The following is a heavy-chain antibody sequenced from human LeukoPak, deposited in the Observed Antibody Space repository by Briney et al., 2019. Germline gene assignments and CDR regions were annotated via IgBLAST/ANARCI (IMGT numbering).Heavy chain of an antibody. J-gene: IGHJ4*01. CDR1: GFIFTTYA. Sequence: GGSLRLSCAASGFIFTTYAMSWVRQAPGRGLEWVSTISTRGGSTFYADSVKGRFIISRDNSNNTLFLLVNSLRVDDTAVYYCAKARSSRGGYFDFWGRGTLVTVS. D-gene: IGHD2-2*01. V-gene: IGHV3-23*01. CDR2: ISTRGGST. CDR3: AKARSSRGGYFDF.